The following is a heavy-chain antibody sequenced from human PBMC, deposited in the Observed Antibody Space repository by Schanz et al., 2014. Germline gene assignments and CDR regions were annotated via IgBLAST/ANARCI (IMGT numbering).Heavy chain of an antibody. Sequence: EVQLLESGGGLVQPGGSLRLSCAASGFTFSSYAMSWVRQAPGKGLEWVSAISGSGGSTYYADSVKGRFTISRDNAKNTLYLQMNSLRAEDTAVYYCARPALWFGAVWGVWWGQGTLVTVSS. D-gene: IGHD3-10*01. CDR3: ARPALWFGAVWGVW. CDR2: ISGSGGST. CDR1: GFTFSSYA. J-gene: IGHJ4*02. V-gene: IGHV3-23*01.